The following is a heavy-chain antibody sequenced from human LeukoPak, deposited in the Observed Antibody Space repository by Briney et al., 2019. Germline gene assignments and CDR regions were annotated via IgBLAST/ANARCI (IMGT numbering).Heavy chain of an antibody. CDR2: ITGTSKSI. D-gene: IGHD3/OR15-3a*01. Sequence: GVSLRLSCAASGFTCNGYSMNWLRQAPGKGLEWVSSITGTSKSIYYADSVKGRFTISRDNAKNSLYLQINSLRVEDTAVYFCARESEYDFWTGSYLEHWGQGTVVTVSS. V-gene: IGHV3-21*01. CDR1: GFTCNGYS. CDR3: ARESEYDFWTGSYLEH. J-gene: IGHJ4*02.